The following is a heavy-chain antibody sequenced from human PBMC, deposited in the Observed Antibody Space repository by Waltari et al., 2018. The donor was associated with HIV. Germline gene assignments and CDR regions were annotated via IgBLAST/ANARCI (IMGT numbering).Heavy chain of an antibody. D-gene: IGHD3-22*01. Sequence: QVQLVESGGGVVQPGRSLRLSCAASGFTFSSYGMHWVRQAPGKGVRVVGVISDDGSKKYYADCVKGRFTISRDKSKNTLYLQMNSLRAEDTAVYYCAKDPYYYDSSGYADYFDYWGQGTLVTVSS. CDR3: AKDPYYYDSSGYADYFDY. J-gene: IGHJ4*02. CDR2: ISDDGSKK. CDR1: GFTFSSYG. V-gene: IGHV3-30*18.